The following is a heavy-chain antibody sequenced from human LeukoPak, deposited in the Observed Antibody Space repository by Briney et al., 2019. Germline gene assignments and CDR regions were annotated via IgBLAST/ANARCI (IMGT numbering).Heavy chain of an antibody. CDR2: IYTSGST. J-gene: IGHJ6*02. CDR3: ARSSSSYGMDV. D-gene: IGHD6-13*01. CDR1: GGSISSYC. V-gene: IGHV4-4*07. Sequence: SETLSLTCTVSGGSISSYCWSWIRQPAGKGLEWIGRIYTSGSTNYNPSLKSRVTMSVDTSKSQFFLKLSSVTAADTAVYYCARSSSSYGMDVWGQGTTVTVSS.